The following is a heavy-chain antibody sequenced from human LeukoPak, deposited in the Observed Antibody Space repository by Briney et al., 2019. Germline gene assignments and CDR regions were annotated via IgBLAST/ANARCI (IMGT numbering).Heavy chain of an antibody. J-gene: IGHJ4*02. CDR3: ARVSDVLRFLEWAYVDY. Sequence: PSETLSLTCTVSGGSISSGDYYWSWIRQPPGKGLEWIGYIYYSGSTYYNPSLKSRVTISVDTSKNQFSLKLSSVTAADTAVYYCARVSDVLRFLEWAYVDYWGQGTLVTVSS. CDR2: IYYSGST. CDR1: GGSISSGDYY. D-gene: IGHD3-3*01. V-gene: IGHV4-30-4*08.